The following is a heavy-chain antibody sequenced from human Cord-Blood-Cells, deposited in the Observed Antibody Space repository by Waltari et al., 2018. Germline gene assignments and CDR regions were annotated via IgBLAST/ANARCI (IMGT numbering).Heavy chain of an antibody. J-gene: IGHJ4*02. V-gene: IGHV1-24*01. CDR2: FDPEDGET. CDR3: ATSLDAPYGFDY. D-gene: IGHD3-10*01. Sequence: QVQLVPPGAEVKKPGASVKVSCKVSGYTRPELSMHWVRQAPGKGLEWMGGFDPEDGETIYAQKFQGRVTMTEDTSTDTAYMELSSLRSEDTAVYYCATSLDAPYGFDYWGQGTLVTVSS. CDR1: GYTRPELS.